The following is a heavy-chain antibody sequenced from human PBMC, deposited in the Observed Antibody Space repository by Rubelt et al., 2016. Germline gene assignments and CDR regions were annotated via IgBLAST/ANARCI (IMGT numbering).Heavy chain of an antibody. CDR2: IIPIFGTA. J-gene: IGHJ3*02. V-gene: IGHV1-69*06. CDR1: GGTFSSYA. CDR3: ARDLVGVVITTHDAFDI. Sequence: QVQLVQSGAEVKKPGSSVKVSCKASGGTFSSYAISWVRQAPGQGLEWMGGIIPIFGTANYAQKFQGSVPITADKSASPAYMELSSLRSEDTAVYYCARDLVGVVITTHDAFDIWGQGTMVTVSS. D-gene: IGHD3-22*01.